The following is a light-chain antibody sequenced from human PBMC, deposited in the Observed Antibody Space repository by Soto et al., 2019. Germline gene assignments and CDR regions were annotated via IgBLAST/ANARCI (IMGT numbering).Light chain of an antibody. CDR1: QSVSSY. CDR2: DAS. CDR3: QQRSIWPLT. J-gene: IGKJ4*01. Sequence: EIVLTQSPATLSLSPGEGAALSCRASQSVSSYLAWYQLKPGQAPRLLIYDASNRATGIPARFSGSGSGTDFTLTISSLEPEDFAVYYCQQRSIWPLTFGGGTKVEIK. V-gene: IGKV3-11*01.